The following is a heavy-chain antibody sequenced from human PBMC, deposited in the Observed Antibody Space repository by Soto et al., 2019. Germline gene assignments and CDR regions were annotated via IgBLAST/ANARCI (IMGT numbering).Heavy chain of an antibody. CDR2: IWYDGSNK. Sequence: VQLVESGGGVVQPGRSLRLSCAASGSTFSNYGMHWVRQAPGKGPEWVAVIWYDGSNKYYGESVKGRFSISRDNFKDPLELDLNSPGTGDTAFYFLGGGGGSHGPSYFDSWGQGSLVIVSS. CDR1: GSTFSNYG. J-gene: IGHJ4*02. CDR3: GGGGGSHGPSYFDS. D-gene: IGHD3-16*01. V-gene: IGHV3-33*01.